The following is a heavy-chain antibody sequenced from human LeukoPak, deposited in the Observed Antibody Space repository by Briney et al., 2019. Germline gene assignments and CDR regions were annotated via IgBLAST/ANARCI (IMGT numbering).Heavy chain of an antibody. CDR1: GFTVSSKY. V-gene: IGHV3-66*01. D-gene: IGHD6-6*01. CDR2: IYSGGST. CDR3: ARDKGTSYLSSFDY. J-gene: IGHJ4*02. Sequence: GGSLRLSCAASGFTVSSKYMSWVRQAPGKGLEWVSVIYSGGSTYYADSVKGRFTISRDNSKNTLYLQMNSLRAADTAVYYCARDKGTSYLSSFDYWGQGTLVTVSS.